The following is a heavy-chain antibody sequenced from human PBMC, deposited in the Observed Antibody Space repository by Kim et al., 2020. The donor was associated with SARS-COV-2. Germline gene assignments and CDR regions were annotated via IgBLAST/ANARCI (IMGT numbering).Heavy chain of an antibody. V-gene: IGHV1-18*01. CDR1: GYTFTSYG. Sequence: ASVKVSCKASGYTFTSYGISWVRQAPGQGLEWMGWISAYNGNTNYAQKLQGRVTMTTDTSTSTAYMELRSLRSDDTAVYYCASDGSVGATGWYAFDIWVQGTMVTVSS. D-gene: IGHD1-26*01. J-gene: IGHJ3*02. CDR3: ASDGSVGATGWYAFDI. CDR2: ISAYNGNT.